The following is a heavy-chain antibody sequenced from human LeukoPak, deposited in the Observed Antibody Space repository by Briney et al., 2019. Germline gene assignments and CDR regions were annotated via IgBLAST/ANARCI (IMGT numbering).Heavy chain of an antibody. CDR3: ARVGCSSTSCYNWFDP. CDR1: GGSFSGYY. V-gene: IGHV4-34*01. Sequence: SETLSLTCAVYGGSFSGYYWSWIRHPPGKGLEWIGEINHSGSTNYNPSLKSRVTISVDTSKNQFSLKLSSVTAADTAVYYCARVGCSSTSCYNWFDPWGQGTLVTVSS. J-gene: IGHJ5*02. CDR2: INHSGST. D-gene: IGHD2-2*01.